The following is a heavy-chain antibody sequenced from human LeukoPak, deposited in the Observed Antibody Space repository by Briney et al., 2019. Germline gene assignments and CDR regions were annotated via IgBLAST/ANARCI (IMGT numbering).Heavy chain of an antibody. Sequence: SETLSLTCTVSGGSISSSSYYWGWIRQPPGKGLEWIGSIYYSGSTYYNPSLKSRLTISVDTSKNQFSLKLSSVTAADTAVYYCARRVGALDYFYYWGQGTLVTVSS. CDR1: GGSISSSSYY. CDR3: ARRVGALDYFYY. CDR2: IYYSGST. D-gene: IGHD1-26*01. J-gene: IGHJ4*02. V-gene: IGHV4-39*01.